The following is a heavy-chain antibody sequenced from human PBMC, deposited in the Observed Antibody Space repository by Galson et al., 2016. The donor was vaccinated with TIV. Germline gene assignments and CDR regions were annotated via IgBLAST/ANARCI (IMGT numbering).Heavy chain of an antibody. J-gene: IGHJ6*02. CDR2: ISATGGST. CDR1: GFTFSNFA. D-gene: IGHD3-3*01. Sequence: SLRLSCAASGFTFSNFAMHWVRQAPGKGLEWVSSISATGGSTYYADSVKGRFTTSRDNSKDQLYLQMNSLRAEDTAVYYCAKTIAASGVLINYFYYGMDVWGHGTTVSVSS. V-gene: IGHV3-23*01. CDR3: AKTIAASGVLINYFYYGMDV.